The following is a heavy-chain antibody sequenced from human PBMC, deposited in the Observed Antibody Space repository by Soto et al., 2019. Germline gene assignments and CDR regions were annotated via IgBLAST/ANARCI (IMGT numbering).Heavy chain of an antibody. CDR2: ISAYNGNT. CDR3: ARGPATAPDAY. V-gene: IGHV1-18*01. CDR1: GYTFTSYG. J-gene: IGHJ4*02. D-gene: IGHD2-2*01. Sequence: ASVKVSCKASGYTFTSYGISWVRQAPGQGLEWMGWISAYNGNTNYAQKLQGRVTMTRDTSTSTVYMELSSLRSEDTAVYYCARGPATAPDAYWGRGTLVTVSS.